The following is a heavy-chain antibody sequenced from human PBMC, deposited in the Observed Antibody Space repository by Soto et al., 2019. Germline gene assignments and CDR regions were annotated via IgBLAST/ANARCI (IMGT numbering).Heavy chain of an antibody. J-gene: IGHJ5*02. V-gene: IGHV1-24*01. CDR3: ATVRGVVVAAKHNWFHP. CDR2: FDPEDGET. D-gene: IGHD2-15*01. Sequence: GASVKVSCKVSGYTLTELSMHWVRQAPGKGLEWMGGFDPEDGETIYAQKFQGRVTMTEDTSTDTAYMELSSLRSEDTAVYYCATVRGVVVAAKHNWFHPWGQGTLVTVSS. CDR1: GYTLTELS.